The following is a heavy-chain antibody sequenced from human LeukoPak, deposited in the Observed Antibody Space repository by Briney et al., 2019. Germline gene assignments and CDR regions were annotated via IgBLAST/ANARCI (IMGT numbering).Heavy chain of an antibody. D-gene: IGHD3-22*01. CDR1: GFTFSSYG. CDR3: AKEMYYYDSSGYYPGY. CDR2: IRYDGSNK. V-gene: IGHV3-30*02. J-gene: IGHJ4*02. Sequence: GGSLRLSCAASGFTFSSYGMHWVRQAPGKGLEWVAFIRYDGSNKYYADSVKGRFTISRDNSKNTLYLQMNSLRAEDTAVYYCAKEMYYYDSSGYYPGYWGQGTLVTVSS.